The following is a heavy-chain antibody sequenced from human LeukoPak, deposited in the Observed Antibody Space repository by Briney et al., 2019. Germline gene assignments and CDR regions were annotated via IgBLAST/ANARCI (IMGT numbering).Heavy chain of an antibody. Sequence: GGSLRLSCAASGFTFSSYAMSWVRQAPGKGLEWVSAISGSGGSTYYADSVKGRFTISRDNSKNTLYLQMNSLRAEDTAVYYCAKEGGPYSSSSYYMDVWGKGTTVTVSS. V-gene: IGHV3-23*01. CDR2: ISGSGGST. CDR3: AKEGGPYSSSSYYMDV. J-gene: IGHJ6*03. CDR1: GFTFSSYA. D-gene: IGHD6-6*01.